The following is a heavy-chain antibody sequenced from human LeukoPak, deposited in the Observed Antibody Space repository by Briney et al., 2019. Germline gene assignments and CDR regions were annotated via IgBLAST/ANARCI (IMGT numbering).Heavy chain of an antibody. Sequence: GGSLRLSCAASGFTFSNYWMHWVRQAPGKGLVWVSRIYNDGSSASYADSVKGRFTISRDNAKSTLYLQMNSLRAEDTAVYYCARVRGGSGSSYAADAFDIWGQGTMVTVSS. D-gene: IGHD1-26*01. CDR3: ARVRGGSGSSYAADAFDI. J-gene: IGHJ3*02. CDR1: GFTFSNYW. CDR2: IYNDGSSA. V-gene: IGHV3-74*01.